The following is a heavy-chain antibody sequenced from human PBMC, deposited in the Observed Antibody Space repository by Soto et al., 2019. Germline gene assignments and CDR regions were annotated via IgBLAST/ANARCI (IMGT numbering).Heavy chain of an antibody. CDR1: GGSISSYY. D-gene: IGHD3-10*01. V-gene: IGHV4-59*01. J-gene: IGHJ4*02. CDR2: IYYSGST. CDR3: ARKGSDRTGALDY. Sequence: QVQLQESGPGLVKPSETLSLTCTVSGGSISSYYWSWIRQPPGKGLEWIGYIYYSGSTNYNPSLKSRVTISVDTSKNQFSLKLSSVTAADTAVYYCARKGSDRTGALDYWGQGTLVTVSS.